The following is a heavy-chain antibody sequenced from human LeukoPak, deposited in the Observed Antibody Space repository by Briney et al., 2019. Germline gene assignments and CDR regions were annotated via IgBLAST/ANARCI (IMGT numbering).Heavy chain of an antibody. D-gene: IGHD6-19*01. J-gene: IGHJ4*02. CDR2: ISSSSTI. Sequence: PGGSLRLSCAASGFTFSSYSMNWVRQAPGKGLEWVSYISSSSTIYYADSVKGRFTISRDNAKNSLYLQMNSLRAEDTAVYYCASGWYKWYFDYWGQGTLVTVSS. CDR1: GFTFSSYS. CDR3: ASGWYKWYFDY. V-gene: IGHV3-48*01.